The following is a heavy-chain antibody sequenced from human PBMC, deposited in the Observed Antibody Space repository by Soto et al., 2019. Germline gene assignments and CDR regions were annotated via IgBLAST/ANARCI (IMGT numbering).Heavy chain of an antibody. V-gene: IGHV1-18*04. Sequence: QVQLVQSGAEVRKRGASVRVSCKASGYSFTSYGISWVRQAPGRGLEWMGWISAYTGDTKYTQNFQGRVTLTTDTSASTVYMDLGSLRSDDTAVYYCARTYSSGWSLSPSDYWGQGTLVTVSS. CDR2: ISAYTGDT. D-gene: IGHD6-19*01. CDR3: ARTYSSGWSLSPSDY. J-gene: IGHJ4*02. CDR1: GYSFTSYG.